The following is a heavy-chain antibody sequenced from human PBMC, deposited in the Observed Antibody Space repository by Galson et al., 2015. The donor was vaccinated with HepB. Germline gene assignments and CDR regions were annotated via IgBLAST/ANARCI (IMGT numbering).Heavy chain of an antibody. CDR1: GFTFDDYA. D-gene: IGHD7-27*01. CDR3: TRPELGTHDAFDI. CDR2: ISWNSGSI. J-gene: IGHJ3*02. V-gene: IGHV3-9*01. Sequence: SLRLSCAASGFTFDDYAMHWVRQAPGKGLEWVSGISWNSGSIGYADSVKGRFTISRDDSKNTAYLQMNSLKTEDTAVYYCTRPELGTHDAFDIWGQGTMVTVSS.